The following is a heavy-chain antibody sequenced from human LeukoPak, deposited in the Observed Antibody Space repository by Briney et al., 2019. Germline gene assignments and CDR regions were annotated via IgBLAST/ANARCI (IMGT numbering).Heavy chain of an antibody. CDR2: IYYSGST. V-gene: IGHV4-39*01. D-gene: IGHD1-1*01. CDR3: ARRVGTYFDY. J-gene: IGHJ4*02. Sequence: ETLSLTCTVSGGSISSSSYYWGWIRQPPGKGLEWIGSIYYSGSTYYNPSLKSRVTISVDTSKNQFSLKLSSVTAADTAVYYCARRVGTYFDYWGQGTPVTVSS. CDR1: GGSISSSSYY.